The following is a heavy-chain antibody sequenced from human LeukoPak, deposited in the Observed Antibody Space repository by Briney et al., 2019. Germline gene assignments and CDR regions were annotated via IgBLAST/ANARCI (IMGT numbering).Heavy chain of an antibody. D-gene: IGHD4-17*01. J-gene: IGHJ6*02. Sequence: GASVKVSCKASGYTFTSYAMNWVRQAPGQGLEWMGWINTNTGNPTYAQGFTGRFVFPLDTSVSTAYLQICSLKAEDTAVYYCARDLPTGYYYGMDVWGQGTTVTVSS. V-gene: IGHV7-4-1*01. CDR3: ARDLPTGYYYGMDV. CDR2: INTNTGNP. CDR1: GYTFTSYA.